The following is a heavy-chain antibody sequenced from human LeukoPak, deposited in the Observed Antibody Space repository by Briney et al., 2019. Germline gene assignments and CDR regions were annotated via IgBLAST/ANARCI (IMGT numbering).Heavy chain of an antibody. D-gene: IGHD5-12*01. V-gene: IGHV1-18*01. Sequence: ASVKVSCKATGFTFTSYGISWVRQAPGQGLEWMGWISAYNGNTNYAQKLQGRVTMTTDTSTSTAYMELRSLRSDDTAVYYCAVDIVATSPFDYWGQGTLVTVSS. CDR1: GFTFTSYG. CDR2: ISAYNGNT. J-gene: IGHJ4*02. CDR3: AVDIVATSPFDY.